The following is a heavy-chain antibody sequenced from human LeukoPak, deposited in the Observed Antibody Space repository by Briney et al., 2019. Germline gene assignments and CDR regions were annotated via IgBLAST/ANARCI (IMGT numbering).Heavy chain of an antibody. D-gene: IGHD6-13*01. V-gene: IGHV1-46*01. J-gene: IGHJ4*02. CDR2: INPSGAST. CDR1: GYTFTSYF. Sequence: ASAKVSCKASGYTFTSYFIHWVRQAPGQGLEWMGMINPSGASTTYAQRFQGRVTMTRDMSTSTVYMELSSLRSEDTAVYYCARRTSPHIAAAGYWGQGTLVTVSS. CDR3: ARRTSPHIAAAGY.